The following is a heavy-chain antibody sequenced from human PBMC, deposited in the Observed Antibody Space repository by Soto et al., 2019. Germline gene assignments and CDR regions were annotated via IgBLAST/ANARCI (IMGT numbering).Heavy chain of an antibody. CDR2: TNPDGSVA. CDR1: GFTFSSSW. D-gene: IGHD3-10*01. V-gene: IGHV3-7*01. Sequence: EVQLVDSGGALVQPGGSLRISCAASGFTFSSSWMAWVRQAPGKGLEWVALTNPDGSVASYVGSVRGRFIISRDNAQNSLYLQMNSVSAEDTAVYYCSRDPGFGAIDYWGQGTLVTVSS. CDR3: SRDPGFGAIDY. J-gene: IGHJ4*02.